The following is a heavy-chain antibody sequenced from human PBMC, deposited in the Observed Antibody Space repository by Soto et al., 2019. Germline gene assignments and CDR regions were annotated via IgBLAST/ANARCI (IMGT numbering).Heavy chain of an antibody. CDR1: GGTFSSYA. J-gene: IGHJ4*02. CDR3: ATGPPPARRITMIVVVPFDY. CDR2: IIPIFGTA. Sequence: ASVKVSCKASGGTFSSYAISWVRQAPGQGLEWMGGIIPIFGTANYAQKFQGRVTITADKSTSTAYMGLSSLRSEDTAVYYCATGPPPARRITMIVVVPFDYWGQGTLVTVYS. D-gene: IGHD3-22*01. V-gene: IGHV1-69*06.